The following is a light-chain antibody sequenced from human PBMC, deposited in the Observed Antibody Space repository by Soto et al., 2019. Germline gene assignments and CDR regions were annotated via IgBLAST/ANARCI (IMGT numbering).Light chain of an antibody. CDR1: QTISSW. CDR2: KAS. Sequence: DIQMTQSPSTLSASVGDRVTIAYRDSQTISSWLAWFQQRPGRAPKFLSYKASSLKNGVPLRCSGSGSGTQFTLTNSSLQPDDFATDYCQQNIGQGTKVDIK. CDR3: QQN. J-gene: IGKJ1*01. V-gene: IGKV1-5*03.